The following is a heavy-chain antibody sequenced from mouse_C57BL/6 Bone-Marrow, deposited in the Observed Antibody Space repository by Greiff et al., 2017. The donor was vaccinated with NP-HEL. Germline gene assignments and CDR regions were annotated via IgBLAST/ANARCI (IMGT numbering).Heavy chain of an antibody. CDR1: GYTFTSYG. D-gene: IGHD1-1*01. Sequence: VKLMESGAELARPGASVKLSCKASGYTFTSYGISWVKQRTGQGLEWIGEIYPRSGTTYYNEKFKGKATLTTDKSSSTAYMELRSLASEDSAVYFCARKVYYYGSSYWYFDVWGTGTTVTVSS. CDR2: IYPRSGTT. CDR3: ARKVYYYGSSYWYFDV. J-gene: IGHJ1*03. V-gene: IGHV1-81*01.